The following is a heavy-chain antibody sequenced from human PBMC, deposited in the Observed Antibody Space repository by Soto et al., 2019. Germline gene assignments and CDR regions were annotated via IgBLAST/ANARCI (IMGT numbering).Heavy chain of an antibody. CDR2: ISSSGSTI. Sequence: QVQLVESGGGLVKPGGSLRLSCAASGFTFSDYYMSWIREAPGKGLEWVSYISSSGSTIYYADSVKGRFTISRDNAKNSLYLQMNSLRADDSAVYYCAREKTPTNWYFDLWGRGTLVTVSS. CDR3: AREKTPTNWYFDL. CDR1: GFTFSDYY. V-gene: IGHV3-11*01. J-gene: IGHJ2*01. D-gene: IGHD1-1*01.